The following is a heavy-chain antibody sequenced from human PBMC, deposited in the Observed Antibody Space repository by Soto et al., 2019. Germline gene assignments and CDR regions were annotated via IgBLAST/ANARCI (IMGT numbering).Heavy chain of an antibody. CDR2: IYYSGST. D-gene: IGHD3-10*01. J-gene: IGHJ6*02. Sequence: PSETLSLTCTVSGCSISSYYWSWIRQPPGKGLEWIGYIYYSGSTNYNPSLKSRVTISVDTSKNQFSLKLSSVTAADTAVYYCARGSSQITMVRPGYGMDVWGQGTTVTVSS. CDR1: GCSISSYY. CDR3: ARGSSQITMVRPGYGMDV. V-gene: IGHV4-59*01.